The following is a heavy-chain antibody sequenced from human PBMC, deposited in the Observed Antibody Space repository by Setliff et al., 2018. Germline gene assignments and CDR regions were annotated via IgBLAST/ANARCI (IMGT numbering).Heavy chain of an antibody. V-gene: IGHV1-46*01. CDR3: ARGYYDSYARYYVVGDY. J-gene: IGHJ4*02. Sequence: ASVQVSCKASGYTFTNHYMHWVRQAPGQGLEWMGMINPGGGSTTYAQKFQGRVTMTRDTSTSTVYMELSSLRTEDTAVYYCARGYYDSYARYYVVGDYWGQGTPGTAPQ. CDR2: INPGGGST. CDR1: GYTFTNHY. D-gene: IGHD3-22*01.